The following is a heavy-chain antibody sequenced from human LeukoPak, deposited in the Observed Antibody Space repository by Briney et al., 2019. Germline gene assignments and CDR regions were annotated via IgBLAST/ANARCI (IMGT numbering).Heavy chain of an antibody. D-gene: IGHD3-10*01. CDR1: GFTFSSNV. CDR2: IPASGGST. Sequence: PGGSLRLSCAASGFTFSSNVMIWVRQAPGKGLEWVSSIPASGGSTYYADSVKGRFTISRDNSKNSLYLQMNSLRAEDTAVYYCASKAVRGGYFDYWGQGTLVTVSS. CDR3: ASKAVRGGYFDY. V-gene: IGHV3-23*01. J-gene: IGHJ4*02.